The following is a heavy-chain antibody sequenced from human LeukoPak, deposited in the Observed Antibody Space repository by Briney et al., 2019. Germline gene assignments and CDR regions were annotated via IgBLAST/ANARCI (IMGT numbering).Heavy chain of an antibody. CDR3: AREGYYDSSGYSGAGNWFDP. CDR1: GGTFSSYA. D-gene: IGHD3-22*01. V-gene: IGHV1-69*04. J-gene: IGHJ5*02. CDR2: IIPIFGIA. Sequence: SVKVSCKASGGTFSSYAISWVRQAPGQGLEWMGMIIPIFGIANYAQKFQGRVTITADKSTSTAYMELSSLRSEDTAVYYCAREGYYDSSGYSGAGNWFDPWGQGTLVTVSS.